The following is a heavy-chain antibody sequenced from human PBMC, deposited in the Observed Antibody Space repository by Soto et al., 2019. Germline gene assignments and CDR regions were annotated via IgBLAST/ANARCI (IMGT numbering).Heavy chain of an antibody. V-gene: IGHV1-18*01. Sequence: QVQLVQSGAEVKKPGASVTVSCKASGYTFTNYGFSWVRQAPGQGLEWMGWISGYNGNTKYAEKFQNRVTMTTDTSTNTAHMELRSLRSDDTAVYYCAREGQAPYYYHGMDVWGQGTAVTVSS. J-gene: IGHJ6*02. CDR1: GYTFTNYG. CDR3: AREGQAPYYYHGMDV. CDR2: ISGYNGNT.